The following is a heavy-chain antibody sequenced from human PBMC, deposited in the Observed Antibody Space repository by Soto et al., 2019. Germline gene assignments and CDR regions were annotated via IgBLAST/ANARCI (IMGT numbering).Heavy chain of an antibody. CDR3: ARDHLAPGDPDRVP. CDR1: GGSFSGYY. Sequence: SETLSLTCAVYGGSFSGYYWSWIRQPPGKGLEWIGEINHSGSTNYNPSLKSRVTISVDKSTSTAYMELSSLRSEDTAVYYCARDHLAPGDPDRVPWGQGTLVTVSS. V-gene: IGHV4-34*01. J-gene: IGHJ5*02. D-gene: IGHD3-16*01. CDR2: INHSGST.